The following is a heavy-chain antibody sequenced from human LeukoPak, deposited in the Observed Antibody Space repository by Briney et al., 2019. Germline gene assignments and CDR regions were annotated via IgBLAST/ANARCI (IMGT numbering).Heavy chain of an antibody. CDR1: GGSISSSSYY. J-gene: IGHJ1*01. Sequence: SETLSLTCTVSGGSISSSSYYWGWIRQPPGKGLEWIGSIYYSGSTYYNPSLKSRVTISVDTSKNQFSPKLNSVTAADTAVYYCAREVTFGLAYFQHWGQGTLVTVSS. D-gene: IGHD3/OR15-3a*01. CDR2: IYYSGST. CDR3: AREVTFGLAYFQH. V-gene: IGHV4-39*07.